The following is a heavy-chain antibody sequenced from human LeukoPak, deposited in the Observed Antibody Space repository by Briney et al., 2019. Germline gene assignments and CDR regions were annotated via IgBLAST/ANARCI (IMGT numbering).Heavy chain of an antibody. V-gene: IGHV4-34*01. CDR1: GXSFXGYY. J-gene: IGHJ4*02. CDR3: ARGRGSGWYYHY. CDR2: INHSATT. D-gene: IGHD6-19*01. Sequence: EXLXLXXAXYGXSFXGYYWSWIRQPPGKGLEWIGEINHSATTNYNPSLKTRLTISVDTSKNQFSLKLSSVTAADTAVYYCARGRGSGWYYHYWGQGTLVTVSS.